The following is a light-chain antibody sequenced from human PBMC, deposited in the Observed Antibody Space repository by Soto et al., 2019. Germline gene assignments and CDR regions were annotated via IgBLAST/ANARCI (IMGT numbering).Light chain of an antibody. CDR2: GAS. CDR1: QSVSSN. V-gene: IGKV3-15*01. Sequence: EIVMTQSPATLSVSPGERATFSCRASQSVSSNLAWYQQKPGQAPRLLIYGASARATGIPARFSGSGSGTEFTLTIRGLQSEDFAVYYCQQYSNWPLSFGGGTKVEIK. J-gene: IGKJ4*01. CDR3: QQYSNWPLS.